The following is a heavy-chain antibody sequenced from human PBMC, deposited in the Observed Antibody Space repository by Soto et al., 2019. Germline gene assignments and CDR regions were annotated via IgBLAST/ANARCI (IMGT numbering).Heavy chain of an antibody. CDR2: IWYDGSNK. CDR3: ARDREEAVAENY. D-gene: IGHD6-19*01. J-gene: IGHJ4*02. CDR1: GFTFSGYG. Sequence: GGSLRLSCAASGFTFSGYGMHWVRQAPGKGLEWVAVIWYDGSNKYYADSVKGRFTISRDNSKNTLYLQMNSLRAEDTAVYYCARDREEAVAENYWGQGTLVTVSS. V-gene: IGHV3-33*01.